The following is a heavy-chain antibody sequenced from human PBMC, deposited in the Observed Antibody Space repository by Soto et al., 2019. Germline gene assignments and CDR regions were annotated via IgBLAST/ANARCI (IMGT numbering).Heavy chain of an antibody. V-gene: IGHV4-39*01. J-gene: IGHJ6*01. CDR3: ARHHGAAAHYVMDV. Sequence: ASETXSLTCTVSGGSISSSSYYWGWIRQPPGKGREWIGSIYYSGSTYYNPSLKSRVTISVDTSKNQFPLKLSSVTAADTAVYYCARHHGAAAHYVMDVLGQGTTVTVSS. CDR1: GGSISSSSYY. D-gene: IGHD2-2*01. CDR2: IYYSGST.